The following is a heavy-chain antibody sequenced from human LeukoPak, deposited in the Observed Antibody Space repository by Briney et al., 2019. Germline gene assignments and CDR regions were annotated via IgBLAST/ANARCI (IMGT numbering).Heavy chain of an antibody. CDR3: ARVGDIVVVPAAIFFDY. CDR2: INPNSGGT. Sequence: GASVKVSCKASGYTFTGYYMHWVRQAPGQGLEWMGWINPNSGGTNYAQKFQGRVTMTRYTSISTAYMELSRLRSDDTAVYYCARVGDIVVVPAAIFFDYWGQGTLVTVSS. V-gene: IGHV1-2*02. D-gene: IGHD2-2*01. CDR1: GYTFTGYY. J-gene: IGHJ4*02.